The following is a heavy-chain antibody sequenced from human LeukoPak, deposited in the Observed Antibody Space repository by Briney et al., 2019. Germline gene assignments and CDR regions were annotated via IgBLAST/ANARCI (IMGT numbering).Heavy chain of an antibody. Sequence: PGGSLRLSCAASGFSFDDYDMSWVRHAPGKGLEWVSGINWNGGSTGYADSVKGRFTNSRDNAKNSLYLQMSSLRAEDTALYYCAREEGGYFDYWGQGTLVTVSS. CDR3: AREEGGYFDY. CDR1: GFSFDDYD. CDR2: INWNGGST. D-gene: IGHD3-16*01. J-gene: IGHJ4*02. V-gene: IGHV3-20*04.